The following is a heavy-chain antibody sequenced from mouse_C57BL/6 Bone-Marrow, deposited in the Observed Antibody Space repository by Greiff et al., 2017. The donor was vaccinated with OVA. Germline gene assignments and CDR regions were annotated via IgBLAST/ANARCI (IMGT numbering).Heavy chain of an antibody. J-gene: IGHJ3*01. V-gene: IGHV5-12*01. CDR1: GFTFSDYY. CDR2: ISNGGGST. D-gene: IGHD1-1*01. Sequence: DVKLVESGGGLVQPGGSLKLSCAASGFTFSDYYMYWVRQTPEKRLEWVAYISNGGGSTYYPDTVKGRFTISRDNAKNTLYLQMSRLKSEDTAMYYCANYYGSSSFAYWGQGTLVTVSA. CDR3: ANYYGSSSFAY.